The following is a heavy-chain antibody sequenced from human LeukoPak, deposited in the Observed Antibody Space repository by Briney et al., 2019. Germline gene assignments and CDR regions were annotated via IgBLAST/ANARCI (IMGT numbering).Heavy chain of an antibody. CDR2: IYYSGST. Sequence: PSETLSLTCTISDDSIYDYYWSWLRQPPGQGLEWIGYIYYSGSTNYNPSLESRVTISVDTSKNQFSLNLSAVTAADTAVYYCARHFRAFDVWGQGTMVTVSS. V-gene: IGHV4-59*01. J-gene: IGHJ3*01. D-gene: IGHD2/OR15-2a*01. CDR1: DDSIYDYY. CDR3: ARHFRAFDV.